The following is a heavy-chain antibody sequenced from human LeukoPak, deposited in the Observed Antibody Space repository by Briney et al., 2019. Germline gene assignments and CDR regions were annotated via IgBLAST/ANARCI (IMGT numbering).Heavy chain of an antibody. CDR1: GDSVSSNSAA. V-gene: IGHV6-1*01. CDR2: TYYRSKWYN. Sequence: SQTLSLTCAISGDSVSSNSAAWNWIRQSPSRGLEWLGRTYYRSKWYNDYAVSVKSRITLNPDTSKNQFSLQLNSVTPEDAAVYYCARGYSSVQDNIFDSWGQGSLVTVSS. D-gene: IGHD6-25*01. J-gene: IGHJ4*02. CDR3: ARGYSSVQDNIFDS.